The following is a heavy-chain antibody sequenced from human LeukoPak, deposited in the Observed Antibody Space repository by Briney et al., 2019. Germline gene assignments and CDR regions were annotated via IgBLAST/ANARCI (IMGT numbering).Heavy chain of an antibody. Sequence: SGGSLRLSCAASGFTFSSYAMSWVRQAPGKGLEWVSAISGSGGSTYYADSVKGRFTISRDNSKNTLYLQMNSLRAEDTAVYYCAKHTSGSYLSSFDYWGQGTLVTVSS. CDR3: AKHTSGSYLSSFDY. J-gene: IGHJ4*02. CDR2: ISGSGGST. D-gene: IGHD1-26*01. CDR1: GFTFSSYA. V-gene: IGHV3-23*01.